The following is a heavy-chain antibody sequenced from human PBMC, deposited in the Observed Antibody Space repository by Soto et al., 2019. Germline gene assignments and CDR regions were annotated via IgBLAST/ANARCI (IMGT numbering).Heavy chain of an antibody. CDR1: GYTFTSYG. V-gene: IGHV1-18*01. CDR3: ASAPRSSWYAH. CDR2: ISAYNGNT. J-gene: IGHJ5*02. D-gene: IGHD6-13*01. Sequence: QVQLVQSGAEVKKPGSSVKVSCKASGYTFTSYGISWGRQAPGQGLEWMGWISAYNGNTNYAQKLQGRVTMTTDTSRSTAYMELRSLRSDDPAVYSCASAPRSSWYAHWGQGTLVTVSS.